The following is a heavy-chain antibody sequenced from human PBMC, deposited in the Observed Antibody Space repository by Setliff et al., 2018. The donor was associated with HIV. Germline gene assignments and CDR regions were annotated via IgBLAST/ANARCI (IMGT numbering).Heavy chain of an antibody. V-gene: IGHV3-48*03. J-gene: IGHJ3*02. CDR3: AREGGLGAFDI. D-gene: IGHD1-26*01. CDR1: GFTFTDYA. Sequence: GESLKISCAASGFTFTDYAMNWVRQAPGKGLEWVSYISSSGSTIYYADSVKGRFTISRDNAKNSLYLQMNSLRAEDTAVYYCAREGGLGAFDIWGQGTMVTVSS. CDR2: ISSSGSTI.